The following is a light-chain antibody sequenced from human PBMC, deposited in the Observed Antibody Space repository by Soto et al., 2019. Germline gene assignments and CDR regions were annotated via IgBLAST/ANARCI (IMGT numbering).Light chain of an antibody. V-gene: IGKV3-11*01. CDR3: QQRSNWPPEYT. Sequence: EIVLTQSPATLSLSPGERATLSCRASQSVGSYLAWYRQKTGQAPRLLIYNASNRATGIPARFSGSGSGTDFPSTNSSPEPEDSAVYYCQQRSNWPPEYTFGQGTKLEIK. J-gene: IGKJ2*01. CDR1: QSVGSY. CDR2: NAS.